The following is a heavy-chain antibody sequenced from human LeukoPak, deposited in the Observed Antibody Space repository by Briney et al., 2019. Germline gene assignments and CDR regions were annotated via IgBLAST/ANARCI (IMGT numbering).Heavy chain of an antibody. V-gene: IGHV4-30-2*01. D-gene: IGHD6-6*01. CDR3: ARAIRIAAPCFLDY. J-gene: IGHJ4*02. CDR2: IYHSGST. CDR1: GGSISSGGYY. Sequence: SETLSLTCTVSGGSISSGGYYWSWIRQPPGKGLEWIGYIYHSGSTYYNPSLKSRVTISVDRSKNQFSLKLSSVTAADTAVYYCARAIRIAAPCFLDYWGQGTLVTVSS.